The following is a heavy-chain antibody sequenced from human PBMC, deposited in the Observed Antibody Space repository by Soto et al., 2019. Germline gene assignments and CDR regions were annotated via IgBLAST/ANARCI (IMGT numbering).Heavy chain of an antibody. CDR2: IASDGKDK. V-gene: IGHV3-30*18. Sequence: PGGSLRLSCAASGFTFSNYAIHWVRQAPGKGLEWVAVIASDGKDKRYADSVKGRFTISRDNSKNTVYLQMNSLRGEDTAVYYCAKDGAIAAADYFFDYWCQGSLVNVS. D-gene: IGHD6-13*01. J-gene: IGHJ4*02. CDR3: AKDGAIAAADYFFDY. CDR1: GFTFSNYA.